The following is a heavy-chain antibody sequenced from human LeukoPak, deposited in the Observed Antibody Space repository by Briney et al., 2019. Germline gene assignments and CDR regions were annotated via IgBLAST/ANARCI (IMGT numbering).Heavy chain of an antibody. J-gene: IGHJ4*02. CDR3: ARDEEVGVHYY. Sequence: GASVKVSCKASGYTFTGYYMHWVRQAPGQGLEWMGWINLNSGGTNSAQKFQDRFTMTRDTSISTAYMELSRLRSDDTAVYYCARDEEVGVHYYWGQGTLVTVSS. CDR2: INLNSGGT. CDR1: GYTFTGYY. D-gene: IGHD1-26*01. V-gene: IGHV1-2*02.